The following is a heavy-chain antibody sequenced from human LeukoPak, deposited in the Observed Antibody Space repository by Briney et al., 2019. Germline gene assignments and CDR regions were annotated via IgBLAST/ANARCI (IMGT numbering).Heavy chain of an antibody. D-gene: IGHD3-10*01. CDR2: INHSGST. CDR1: GGSFSGYY. Sequence: WETLSLTCAVYGGSFSGYYWSWIRQPPGKGLEWIGEINHSGSTNYNPSLKSRVTISVDTSKNQFSLKLSSVTAADTAVYYCARGSGYYGSGSLWFDPWGQGTLVTVSS. V-gene: IGHV4-34*01. CDR3: ARGSGYYGSGSLWFDP. J-gene: IGHJ5*02.